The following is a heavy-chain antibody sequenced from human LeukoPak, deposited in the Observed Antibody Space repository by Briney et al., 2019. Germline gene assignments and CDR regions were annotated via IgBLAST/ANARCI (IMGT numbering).Heavy chain of an antibody. CDR2: ISSSSSTI. D-gene: IGHD2-8*01. CDR3: ARVNRLGVYYYMDV. J-gene: IGHJ6*03. CDR1: GFTFSSYS. V-gene: IGHV3-48*01. Sequence: GGSLRLSCAASGFTFSSYSMNWVRQAPGKGLEWVSYISSSSSTIYYADSVKGRFTISRDNAKNSLYLQMNSLRAEDTAVCYCARVNRLGVYYYMDVWGKGTTVTVSS.